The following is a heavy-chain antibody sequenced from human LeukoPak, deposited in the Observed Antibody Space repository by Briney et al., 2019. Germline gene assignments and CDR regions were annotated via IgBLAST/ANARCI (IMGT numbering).Heavy chain of an antibody. D-gene: IGHD1-7*01. CDR3: ASPRHNWNYPDV. J-gene: IGHJ6*02. V-gene: IGHV1-2*02. CDR2: VSPNTGDT. Sequence: ASVTVSCTASGYAFTDYYLHWVRQAPGPGLEWMGWVSPNTGDTNYPQKFQGRFTMTSDTSITTSYMELSSLRSDDTAVYYCASPRHNWNYPDVWGQGTTVTIS. CDR1: GYAFTDYY.